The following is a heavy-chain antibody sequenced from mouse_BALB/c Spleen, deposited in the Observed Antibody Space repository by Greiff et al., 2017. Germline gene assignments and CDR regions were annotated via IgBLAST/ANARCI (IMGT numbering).Heavy chain of an antibody. CDR3: ARNLGSSYRFAY. V-gene: IGHV2-2*02. CDR2: IWSGGST. J-gene: IGHJ3*01. Sequence: VMLVESGPGLVQPSQSLSITCTVSGFSLTSYGVHWVRQSPGKGLEWLGVIWSGGSTDYNAAFISRLSISKDNSKSQVFFKMNSLQANDTAIYYCARNLGSSYRFAYWGQGTLVTVSA. CDR1: GFSLTSYG. D-gene: IGHD1-1*01.